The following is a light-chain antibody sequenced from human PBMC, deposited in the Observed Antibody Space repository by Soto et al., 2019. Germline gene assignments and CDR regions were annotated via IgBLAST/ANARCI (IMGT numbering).Light chain of an antibody. Sequence: QSALTQPPSASGSPGQSVTISCTGTSSDIGVYNYVSWYQQHPGKAPKLMIYEVSNRPSGVSNRFSGSKSGNTASLTISGLQAEDEADYYCSSYTSSSTQVFGTGTKLTVL. V-gene: IGLV2-14*01. CDR3: SSYTSSSTQV. CDR2: EVS. J-gene: IGLJ1*01. CDR1: SSDIGVYNY.